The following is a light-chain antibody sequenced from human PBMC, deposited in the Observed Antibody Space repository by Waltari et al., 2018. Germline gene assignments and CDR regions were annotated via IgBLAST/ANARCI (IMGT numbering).Light chain of an antibody. CDR3: LQYSGYPYT. J-gene: IGKJ2*01. Sequence: DIQMNQTPSPLSASVGEGVTITCRASQNVIRWLAWFQQKPGKAPKVLIYKASNLENGVPSRFSGDGSGTEFTLTISSLQPDDFATYYCLQYSGYPYTFGQGTKLDI. V-gene: IGKV1-5*03. CDR1: QNVIRW. CDR2: KAS.